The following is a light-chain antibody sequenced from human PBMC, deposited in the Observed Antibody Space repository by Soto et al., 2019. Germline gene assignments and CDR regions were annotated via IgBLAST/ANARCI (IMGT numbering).Light chain of an antibody. J-gene: IGLJ2*01. CDR3: CSYADSSTSVI. CDR1: SSDVGSYML. CDR2: EVS. Sequence: QSVLTQPASVSGSPGQSITISCTGTSSDVGSYMLVSWYQQHPGKAPKLMIYEVSKRPSGVSNRFSASKSGNTASLTISGLQAEDEADYYCCSYADSSTSVIFGGGTKLTVL. V-gene: IGLV2-23*02.